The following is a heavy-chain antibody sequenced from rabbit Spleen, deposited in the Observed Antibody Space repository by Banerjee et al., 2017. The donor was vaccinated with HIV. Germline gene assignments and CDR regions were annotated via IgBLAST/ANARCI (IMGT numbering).Heavy chain of an antibody. Sequence: QQQLEESGGGLVKPGGTLTLTCKASGVSLNDKDVMCWVRQAPGKGLEWIACINAATGKPVYATWANGRFSISRTSSTTVTLQMTRLTAADTGTYFCARDTSSSFSSYGMDLWGPGTLVTVS. J-gene: IGHJ6*01. CDR1: GVSLNDKDV. CDR2: INAATGKP. D-gene: IGHD1-1*01. V-gene: IGHV1S45*01. CDR3: ARDTSSSFSSYGMDL.